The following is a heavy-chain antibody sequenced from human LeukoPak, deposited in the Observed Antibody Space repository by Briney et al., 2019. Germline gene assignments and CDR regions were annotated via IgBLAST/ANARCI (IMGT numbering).Heavy chain of an antibody. D-gene: IGHD6-19*01. V-gene: IGHV3-30-3*01. CDR2: ISYDGSNK. CDR1: GFTFSSYA. Sequence: GGSLRLSCAASGFTFSSYAMHWVRQAPGKGLEWAAVISYDGSNKYYADSVKGRFTISRDNSKNTLYLQMNSLRAEDTAVYYCARINIAVAGIVFDYWGQGTLVTVSS. CDR3: ARINIAVAGIVFDY. J-gene: IGHJ4*02.